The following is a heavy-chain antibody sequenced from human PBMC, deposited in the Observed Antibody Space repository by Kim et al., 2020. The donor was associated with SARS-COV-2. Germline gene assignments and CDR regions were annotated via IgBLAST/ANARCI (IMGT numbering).Heavy chain of an antibody. V-gene: IGHV3-33*05. CDR1: GFTFSSYG. CDR3: ARGVAASKNGIDY. J-gene: IGHJ4*02. Sequence: GGSLRLSCAASGFTFSSYGMHWVRQAPGKGLEWVAVISYDGSNKYYADSVKGRFTISRDNSKNTLYLQMNSLRAEDTAVYYCARGVAASKNGIDYWGQGTLVTVSS. D-gene: IGHD6-19*01. CDR2: ISYDGSNK.